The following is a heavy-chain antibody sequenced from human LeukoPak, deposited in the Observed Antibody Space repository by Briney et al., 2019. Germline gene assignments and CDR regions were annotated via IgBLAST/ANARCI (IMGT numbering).Heavy chain of an antibody. Sequence: GRSLRLFYAASGFTFSIYWMDWVRQDPGKGLVWVSLINIDGSSTSYSDYVKGRFTISRDNAKNTLYLQMNSLRAEDTAVYYCARGSPRGYCSSTSCYTIFPWGQGTLVTVSS. CDR1: GFTFSIYW. D-gene: IGHD2-2*02. CDR2: INIDGSST. CDR3: ARGSPRGYCSSTSCYTIFP. J-gene: IGHJ5*02. V-gene: IGHV3-74*01.